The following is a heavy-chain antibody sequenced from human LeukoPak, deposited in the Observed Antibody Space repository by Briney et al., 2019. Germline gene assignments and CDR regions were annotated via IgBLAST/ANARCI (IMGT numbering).Heavy chain of an antibody. J-gene: IGHJ4*02. CDR1: GVSISSYH. V-gene: IGHV4-4*09. D-gene: IGHD1-26*01. CDR3: ARLRVSGSYLYYFDY. CDR2: ILTSGST. Sequence: TSETLSLTCTVSGVSISSYHWSWVRQPPGKGLEWLGYILTSGSTNYTPSRTCRLTISVDTSKNQFTLKLSSVTAADTAVYYCARLRVSGSYLYYFDYWGQGTLVTVSS.